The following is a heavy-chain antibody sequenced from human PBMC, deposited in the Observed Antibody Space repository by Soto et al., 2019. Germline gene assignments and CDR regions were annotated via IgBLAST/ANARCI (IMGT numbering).Heavy chain of an antibody. J-gene: IGHJ4*02. CDR3: AKWSIVVVVAATIDY. D-gene: IGHD2-15*01. V-gene: IGHV3-23*01. CDR1: GFTFSSYA. Sequence: GGSLRLSCAASGFTFSSYAMSWVRQAPGKGLEWVSAISGSGGSTYYADSVKGRFTISRDNSKNTLYLQRNSLRAEDTAVYYCAKWSIVVVVAATIDYWGQGTLVTVSS. CDR2: ISGSGGST.